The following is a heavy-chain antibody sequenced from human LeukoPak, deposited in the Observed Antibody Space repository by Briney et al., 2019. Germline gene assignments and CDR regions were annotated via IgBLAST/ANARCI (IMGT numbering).Heavy chain of an antibody. V-gene: IGHV4-61*02. CDR3: ARAGHYYDNSTFDY. CDR2: IYASGRT. J-gene: IGHJ4*01. CDR1: GGSISSGNYY. Sequence: SQTLSLTCTVSGGSISSGNYYWSWIRQPAGKGLEWIGRIYASGRTNYNPSLRSRVTIPVDTSKNQFSLKLSSVTAADTAVYYCARAGHYYDNSTFDYCGHGTLVSVSS. D-gene: IGHD3-22*01.